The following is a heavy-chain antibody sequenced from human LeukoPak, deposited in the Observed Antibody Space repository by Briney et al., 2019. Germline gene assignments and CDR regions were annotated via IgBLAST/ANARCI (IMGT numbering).Heavy chain of an antibody. Sequence: SETLSLTCTVSGGSISSSSYYWGWIRQPPGKGLEWIGSIYYSGSTYYNPSLKSRVTISVDTSKSQFSLKLSSVTAADTALYYCARQSSGSFDCWGQGTLVTVSS. D-gene: IGHD6-19*01. CDR1: GGSISSSSYY. J-gene: IGHJ4*02. CDR3: ARQSSGSFDC. V-gene: IGHV4-39*01. CDR2: IYYSGST.